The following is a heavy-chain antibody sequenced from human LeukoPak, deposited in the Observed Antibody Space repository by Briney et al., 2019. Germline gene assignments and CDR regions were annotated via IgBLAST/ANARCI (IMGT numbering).Heavy chain of an antibody. D-gene: IGHD1-26*01. CDR3: AKESGYSTLNWFDP. Sequence: PGGSLRLSCAASGFTFSSYAVSWVRQAPGKGLEWVSGISGSGGSTYYADSVKGRFTISRDNSKNTLYLQMNSLRAEDTAVYYCAKESGYSTLNWFDPWGQGTLVTVSS. CDR1: GFTFSSYA. V-gene: IGHV3-23*01. J-gene: IGHJ5*02. CDR2: ISGSGGST.